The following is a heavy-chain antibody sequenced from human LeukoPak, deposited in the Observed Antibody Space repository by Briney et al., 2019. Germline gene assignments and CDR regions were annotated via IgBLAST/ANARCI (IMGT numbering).Heavy chain of an antibody. CDR1: GFTFSSYA. D-gene: IGHD3-9*01. V-gene: IGHV3-23*01. J-gene: IGHJ4*02. CDR2: ISGSGGST. CDR3: AKDSPQYYDILTGYYSYGFFDY. Sequence: GGSLRLSCAASGFTFSSYAMSWVRQAPGKGLEWVSAISGSGGSTYYADSVKGRFTISRDNSKNTLYLQMNSLRAEDTAVYYCAKDSPQYYDILTGYYSYGFFDYWGQGTLVTVSS.